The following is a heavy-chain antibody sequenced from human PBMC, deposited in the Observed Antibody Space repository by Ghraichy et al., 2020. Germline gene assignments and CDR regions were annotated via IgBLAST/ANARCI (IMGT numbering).Heavy chain of an antibody. D-gene: IGHD1-26*01. CDR1: GGSISSYY. Sequence: ESLNISCTVSGGSISSYYWNWIRQPPGRGLEWIGYIYYNGNTNYNPSLKSRVTISKDTSNNQFSLRLSSVTAADTAVYYCARGLNSGHYYYYYYMDVWGKGTTVTVYS. CDR3: ARGLNSGHYYYYYYMDV. J-gene: IGHJ6*03. V-gene: IGHV4-59*01. CDR2: IYYNGNT.